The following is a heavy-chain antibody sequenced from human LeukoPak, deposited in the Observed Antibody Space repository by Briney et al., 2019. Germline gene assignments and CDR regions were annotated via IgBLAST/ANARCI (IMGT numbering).Heavy chain of an antibody. CDR1: GGSVSSGSYY. V-gene: IGHV4-61*01. CDR2: ISYSGNT. J-gene: IGHJ5*02. D-gene: IGHD6-6*01. CDR3: ARGRTYRSSSWFDP. Sequence: SETLSLTCTVSGGSVSSGSYYWSWIRQPPGKGLEWIGYISYSGNTNYNPSLKSRVTISVDTSKNQFSLKLSSVTTADTAVYYCARGRTYRSSSWFDPWGQGTLVTVSS.